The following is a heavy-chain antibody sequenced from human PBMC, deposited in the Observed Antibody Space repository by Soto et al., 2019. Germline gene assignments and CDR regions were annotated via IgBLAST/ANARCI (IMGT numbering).Heavy chain of an antibody. Sequence: PXGSLRLSCSAAGCTFSSYDMHWVRQGPGKGLEWVSAIGTAGDTNYAGSVKGRFTISRENAKNSLYLPMNSLRAGDTAIYFCARAIGTTLFDYWGQGTLVTVSS. V-gene: IGHV3-13*04. CDR2: IGTAGDT. D-gene: IGHD1-1*01. CDR1: GCTFSSYD. CDR3: ARAIGTTLFDY. J-gene: IGHJ4*02.